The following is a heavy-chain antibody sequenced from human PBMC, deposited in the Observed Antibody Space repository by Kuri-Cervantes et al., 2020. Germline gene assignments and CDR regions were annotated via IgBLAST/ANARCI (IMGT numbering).Heavy chain of an antibody. D-gene: IGHD3-10*01. J-gene: IGHJ4*02. V-gene: IGHV3-9*01. CDR1: GFTFDDYA. CDR2: ISWNSGSI. CDR3: RGSGNYDY. Sequence: LSLTCAASGFTFDDYAMHWVRQAPGKGLEWVSGISWNSGSIGYADSVKGRFTISRDNSKNSLYLQMNSLRVEDTALYYWRGSGNYDYWGQGTTVTVSS.